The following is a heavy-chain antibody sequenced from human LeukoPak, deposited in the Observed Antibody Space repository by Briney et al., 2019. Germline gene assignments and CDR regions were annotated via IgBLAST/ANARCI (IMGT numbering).Heavy chain of an antibody. CDR3: TREGVVVPAATPGGVDFDY. J-gene: IGHJ4*02. D-gene: IGHD2-2*01. Sequence: GGSLRLSCAASGFTFSSYAMSWVRQAPGKGLGWVGFIRSKAYGGTTEYAASVKGRFTISRGDSKSIAYLQMNSLKTEDTAVYYCTREGVVVPAATPGGVDFDYWGQGTLVTVSS. V-gene: IGHV3-49*04. CDR2: IRSKAYGGTT. CDR1: GFTFSSYA.